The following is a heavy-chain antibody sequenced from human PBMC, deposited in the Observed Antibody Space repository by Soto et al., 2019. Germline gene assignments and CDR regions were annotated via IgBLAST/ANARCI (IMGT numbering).Heavy chain of an antibody. J-gene: IGHJ6*02. CDR3: AKDTIDYGMDV. Sequence: EVQLVESGGGLVQPGRSLRLSCAASGFTFDAYAMHWVRQAPGKGLEWVSGISWNSGSIGYADSVKGRFTISRDNAKNSLYLQMNSLRAEDTALYYCAKDTIDYGMDVWGQGTTVTVSS. V-gene: IGHV3-9*01. CDR2: ISWNSGSI. CDR1: GFTFDAYA.